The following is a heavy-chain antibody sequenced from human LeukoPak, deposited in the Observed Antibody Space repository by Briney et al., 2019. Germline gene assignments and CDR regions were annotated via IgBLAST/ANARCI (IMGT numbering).Heavy chain of an antibody. V-gene: IGHV3-33*01. CDR2: IWYDGSHK. CDR1: EFTFSNFG. CDR3: ARDQSGQDYFFYYGMDV. Sequence: GGSLRLSCAASEFTFSNFGMHWVRQAPGKGLEWVAVIWYDGSHKYYADSVKGRFTISRDNSKSALYLQMNNLTADDTAVYYCARDQSGQDYFFYYGMDVWGQGTTVTVSS. J-gene: IGHJ6*02. D-gene: IGHD3-3*01.